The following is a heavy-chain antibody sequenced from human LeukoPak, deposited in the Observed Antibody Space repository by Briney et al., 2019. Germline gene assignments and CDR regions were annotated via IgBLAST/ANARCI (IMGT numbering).Heavy chain of an antibody. J-gene: IGHJ4*02. V-gene: IGHV4-31*03. CDR1: GGSISSGGYY. CDR2: IYYSGST. D-gene: IGHD5-12*01. Sequence: SETLCLTCTVSGGSISSGGYYWSWIRQHPGKGLEWIGYIYYSGSTYYNPSLKSRVTISVDTSKNQFSLKLSSVTAADTAVYYCALMDSGYDRPFDYWGQGTLVTVSS. CDR3: ALMDSGYDRPFDY.